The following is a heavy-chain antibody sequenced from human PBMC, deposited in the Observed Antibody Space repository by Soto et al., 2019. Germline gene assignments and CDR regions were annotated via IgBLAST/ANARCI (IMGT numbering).Heavy chain of an antibody. CDR2: IYYSGST. D-gene: IGHD3-22*01. CDR3: AIVLYYYDSSGYPFDY. V-gene: IGHV4-59*08. CDR1: GGSISSYY. Sequence: SETLSLTCTVSGGSISSYYWSWIRQPPGKGLEWIGYIYYSGSTNYNPSLKSRVTISVDTSKNQFSLKLSSVTAADTAVYYCAIVLYYYDSSGYPFDYWGQGNLVTVSS. J-gene: IGHJ4*02.